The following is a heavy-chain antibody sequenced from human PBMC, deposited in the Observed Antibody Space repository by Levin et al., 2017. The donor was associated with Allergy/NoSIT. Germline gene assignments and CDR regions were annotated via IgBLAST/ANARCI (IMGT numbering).Heavy chain of an antibody. J-gene: IGHJ2*01. D-gene: IGHD3-10*01. V-gene: IGHV4-34*01. CDR2: INHSGST. CDR3: ARGRITMVRGVPRYWYFDL. Sequence: SQTLSLTCAVYGGSFSGYYWSWIRQPPGKGLEWIGEINHSGSTNYNPPLKSRVTISVDTSKNQFSLKLSSVTAADTAVYYCARGRITMVRGVPRYWYFDLWGRGTLVTVSS. CDR1: GGSFSGYY.